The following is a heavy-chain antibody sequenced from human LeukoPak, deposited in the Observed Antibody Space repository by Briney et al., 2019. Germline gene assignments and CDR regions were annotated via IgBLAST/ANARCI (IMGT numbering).Heavy chain of an antibody. CDR2: IYPADSHT. D-gene: IGHD2-2*01. Sequence: GESLKISCKGSGYTFTTYWIGWVRQMPGGGLEWMGFIYPADSHTTYSQSFQGQVTISADRSISTAYLQWSSLKASDTAMYYCARLYCSTTSCSGRGPYFDYWAQGTLVTVSS. J-gene: IGHJ4*02. CDR3: ARLYCSTTSCSGRGPYFDY. CDR1: GYTFTTYW. V-gene: IGHV5-51*01.